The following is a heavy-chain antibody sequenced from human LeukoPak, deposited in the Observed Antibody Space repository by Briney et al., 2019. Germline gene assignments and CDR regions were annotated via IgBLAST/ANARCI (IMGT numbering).Heavy chain of an antibody. CDR3: ARISRGLRGWFDP. Sequence: PGGSLRLSCAASGFTFSSYWMSWVRQAPGKGLEWVANIKQDGSEKYYVDSVKGRFTISRDNAKHSLYLQMNSLRAADAAVYYCARISRGLRGWFDPWGQGTLVTVSS. V-gene: IGHV3-7*01. CDR1: GFTFSSYW. D-gene: IGHD3-3*01. J-gene: IGHJ5*02. CDR2: IKQDGSEK.